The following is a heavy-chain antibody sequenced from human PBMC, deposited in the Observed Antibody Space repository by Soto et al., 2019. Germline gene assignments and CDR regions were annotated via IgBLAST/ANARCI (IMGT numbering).Heavy chain of an antibody. CDR2: ISGSGGST. CDR3: AKDPTYYDSSGYAY. V-gene: IGHV3-23*01. J-gene: IGHJ4*02. D-gene: IGHD3-22*01. Sequence: EVQLLESGGGLVQPGGSLRLSCAASGFTFSSYAMSWVRQAPGKGLEWVSAISGSGGSTYYADSVKGRFTISRDNSKNTRYLQMNSLRAEDTAVYYCAKDPTYYDSSGYAYWGQGNLVTVSS. CDR1: GFTFSSYA.